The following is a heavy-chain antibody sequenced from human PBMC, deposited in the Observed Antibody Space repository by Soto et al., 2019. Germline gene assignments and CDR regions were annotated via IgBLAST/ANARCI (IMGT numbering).Heavy chain of an antibody. J-gene: IGHJ1*01. D-gene: IGHD3-22*01. CDR1: GYTLTELS. Sequence: ASVKVSCKVSGYTLTELSMHWVRQAPGKGLEWMGGFDPEDGETIYAQKFQGRVTMTEDTSTDTAYMELSSLRSEDTAVYYCATGDSSGYYYSDFQHWGQGTLVTVSS. CDR3: ATGDSSGYYYSDFQH. V-gene: IGHV1-24*01. CDR2: FDPEDGET.